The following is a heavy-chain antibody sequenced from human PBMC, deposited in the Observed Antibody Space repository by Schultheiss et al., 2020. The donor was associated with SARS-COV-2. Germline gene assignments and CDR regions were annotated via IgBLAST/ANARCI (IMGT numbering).Heavy chain of an antibody. CDR3: ARGVAVARLLGPFDY. J-gene: IGHJ4*02. CDR2: IYTSGST. D-gene: IGHD6-19*01. Sequence: SETLSLTCTVSGGSISSGSYYWSWIRQPAGKGLEWIGRIYTSGSTNYNPSLKSRVTISVDTSKNQFSLKLSSVTAADTAVYYCARGVAVARLLGPFDYWGQGTLVTVSS. CDR1: GGSISSGSYY. V-gene: IGHV4-61*02.